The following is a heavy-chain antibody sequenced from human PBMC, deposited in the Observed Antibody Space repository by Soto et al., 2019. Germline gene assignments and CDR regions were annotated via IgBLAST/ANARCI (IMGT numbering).Heavy chain of an antibody. CDR1: GYTFTVYY. Sequence: GASVKVSCKASGYTFTVYYMHWVRQARGQRLEWIGWIVVGSGNTNYAQKFQERVTITRDMSTSTAYMELSSLRSEDTAVYYCAAGSTKWLRESYYYYGMDVWGQGTTVTVSS. J-gene: IGHJ6*02. V-gene: IGHV1-58*02. D-gene: IGHD5-12*01. CDR2: IVVGSGNT. CDR3: AAGSTKWLRESYYYYGMDV.